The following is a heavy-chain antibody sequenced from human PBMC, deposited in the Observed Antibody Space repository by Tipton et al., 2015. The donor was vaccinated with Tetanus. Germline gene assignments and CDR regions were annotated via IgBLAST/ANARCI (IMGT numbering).Heavy chain of an antibody. D-gene: IGHD3-3*01. CDR3: ARGRTMSGVVAPFDL. J-gene: IGHJ4*02. Sequence: LRLSCGVSDGSFNAYYWSWIRQTPGKGLEWSGEINQSGSTKYNPSFNSRAAISVDKSKSQFSLRVRSVTAADTAVYYCARGRTMSGVVAPFDLWGQGTQVTVSS. CDR2: INQSGST. V-gene: IGHV4-34*01. CDR1: DGSFNAYY.